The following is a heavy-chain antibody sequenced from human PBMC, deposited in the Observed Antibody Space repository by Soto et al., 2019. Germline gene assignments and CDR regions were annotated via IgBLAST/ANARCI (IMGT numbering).Heavy chain of an antibody. CDR2: IYPGDSDT. CDR1: GYSFTSYW. CDR3: ARPPYSASYYYFDQ. D-gene: IGHD1-26*01. Sequence: PGESLKISCKGSGYSFTSYWIGWVRQMPGKGLEWMGIIYPGDSDTIYSPSFQGQVTISADKSISTAYLQWNSLRASDTAMYYCARPPYSASYYYFDQWGQGTPVTVSS. V-gene: IGHV5-51*01. J-gene: IGHJ4*02.